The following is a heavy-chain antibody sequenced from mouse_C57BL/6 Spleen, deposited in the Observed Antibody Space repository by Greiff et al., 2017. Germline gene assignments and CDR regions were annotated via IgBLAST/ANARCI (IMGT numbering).Heavy chain of an antibody. CDR2: IHPSDSDT. J-gene: IGHJ1*03. Sequence: QVQLQQPGAELVKPGASVKVSCKASGYTFTSYWMHWVKQRPGQGLEWIGRIHPSDSDTNYNQKFKGKATLTVDKTSSTAYMPLSSLTSEDSAVYYCARTTVVGEDWYVDVWGTGTTVTVSS. V-gene: IGHV1-74*01. CDR3: ARTTVVGEDWYVDV. CDR1: GYTFTSYW. D-gene: IGHD1-1*01.